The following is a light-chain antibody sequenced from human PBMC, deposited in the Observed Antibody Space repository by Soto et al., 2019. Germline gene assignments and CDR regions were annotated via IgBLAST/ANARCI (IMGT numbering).Light chain of an antibody. CDR2: EDN. V-gene: IGLV6-57*01. Sequence: NFMLTQPHSVSESPGKTVIISCTRSSGSIASNYVQWYQQRLGSSPTTVIYEDNQRPSGVPDRFSGSIDSSSNSASLTISGLETEDEADYFCQSYDATNQVFGGGTTVTVL. CDR1: SGSIASNY. CDR3: QSYDATNQV. J-gene: IGLJ3*02.